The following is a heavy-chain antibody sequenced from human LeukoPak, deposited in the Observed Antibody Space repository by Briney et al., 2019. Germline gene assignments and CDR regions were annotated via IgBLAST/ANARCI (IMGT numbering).Heavy chain of an antibody. CDR1: GGSINNSFYY. J-gene: IGHJ4*02. Sequence: SETLSLTCTVSGGSINNSFYYWGWVRRPPGKGLVWIGSISYTGNTYYHPSLKSRVTISVDTSKNQFSLKLTSVTAADTAVYYCARRYLAWLSYYFDYWGQGALVTVSS. V-gene: IGHV4-39*01. CDR2: ISYTGNT. CDR3: ARRYLAWLSYYFDY. D-gene: IGHD3-3*01.